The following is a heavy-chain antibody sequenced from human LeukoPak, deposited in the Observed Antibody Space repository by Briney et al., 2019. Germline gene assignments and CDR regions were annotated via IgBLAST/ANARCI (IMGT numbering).Heavy chain of an antibody. D-gene: IGHD6-19*01. V-gene: IGHV1-8*01. CDR2: MNPNSGNT. CDR1: GYTFTSYD. CDR3: ARGWSSGWYYPKAQRPIDY. Sequence: ASVKVSCKASGYTFTSYDINWVRQATGQGLEWMGWMNPNSGNTGYAQKFQGRVTMTRNTSISTAYMELSSLRSEDTAVYYCARGWSSGWYYPKAQRPIDYWGQGTLATVSS. J-gene: IGHJ4*02.